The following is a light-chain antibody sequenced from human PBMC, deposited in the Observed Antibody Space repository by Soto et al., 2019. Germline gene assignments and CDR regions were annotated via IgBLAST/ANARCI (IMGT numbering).Light chain of an antibody. CDR1: SSDVGGYNY. CDR2: DVT. Sequence: QSALTQPASVSGSPGQSITISCTGTSSDVGGYNYVSWYQQFPGKVPKLMIYDVTNRPSGVSNRFSGSKSGNTASLTISGLQAEDEADYYCASYTSCDTRVFGGGTKLTVL. J-gene: IGLJ3*02. V-gene: IGLV2-14*01. CDR3: ASYTSCDTRV.